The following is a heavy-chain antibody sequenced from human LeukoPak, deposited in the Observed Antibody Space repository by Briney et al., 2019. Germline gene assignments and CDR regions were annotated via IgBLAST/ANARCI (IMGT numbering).Heavy chain of an antibody. CDR3: ARAYYYDSSGYPYYFDY. V-gene: IGHV4-59*12. D-gene: IGHD3-22*01. J-gene: IGHJ4*02. CDR1: GGSISSYY. CDR2: IYYSGST. Sequence: SETLSLTCTVSGGSISSYYWSWIRQPPGKGLEWIGYIYYSGSTNYNPSLKSRVTISVDTSKNQFSLKLSSVTAADTAVYYCARAYYYDSSGYPYYFDYWGQGTLVTVSS.